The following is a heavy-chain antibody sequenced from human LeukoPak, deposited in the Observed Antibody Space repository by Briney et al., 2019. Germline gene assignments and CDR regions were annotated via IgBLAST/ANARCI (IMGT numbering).Heavy chain of an antibody. J-gene: IGHJ4*02. Sequence: PGGSLRLSCAASGFTFSSYGMHWVRQAPGKGPEWVAVIWYDGSNKYYADSVKGRFTISRDNSENTLYLQMNSLRAEDTAVYYCARDKGYSSTSCSAIDYWGQGTLVTVSS. V-gene: IGHV3-33*01. CDR1: GFTFSSYG. CDR3: ARDKGYSSTSCSAIDY. D-gene: IGHD2-2*01. CDR2: IWYDGSNK.